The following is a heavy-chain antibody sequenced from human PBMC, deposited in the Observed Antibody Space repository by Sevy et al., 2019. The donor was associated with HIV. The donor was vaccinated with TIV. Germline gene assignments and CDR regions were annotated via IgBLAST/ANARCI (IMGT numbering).Heavy chain of an antibody. V-gene: IGHV4-31*03. CDR3: ASTGSTYYYDSSGYSAYYGMDV. CDR2: IYYSGST. CDR1: GGSISSGGYY. Sequence: SETLSLTCTVSGGSISSGGYYWSWICQHPGKGLEWIGYIYYSGSTYYNPSLKSRVTISVDTSKNQFSLKLSSVTAADTAVYYCASTGSTYYYDSSGYSAYYGMDVWGQGTTVTVSS. D-gene: IGHD3-22*01. J-gene: IGHJ6*02.